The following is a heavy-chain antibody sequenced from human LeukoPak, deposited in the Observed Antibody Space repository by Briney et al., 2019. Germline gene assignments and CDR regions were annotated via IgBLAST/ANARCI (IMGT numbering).Heavy chain of an antibody. CDR2: ISAYNGNT. V-gene: IGHV1-18*01. CDR1: GYTFTSYG. J-gene: IGHJ4*02. CDR3: ARNIYDILTGYSYYYFDY. D-gene: IGHD3-9*01. Sequence: GASVKVSRKASGYTFTSYGISWVRQAPGQGLEWMGWISAYNGNTNYAQKLQGRVTMTTDTSTSTAYMELRSLRSDDTAVYYCARNIYDILTGYSYYYFDYWGQGTLVTVSS.